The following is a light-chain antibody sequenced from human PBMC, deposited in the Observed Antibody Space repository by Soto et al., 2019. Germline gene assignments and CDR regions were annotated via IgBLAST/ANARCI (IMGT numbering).Light chain of an antibody. CDR3: QQYNNWPFT. CDR1: QSVSSN. Sequence: EIVMTQSPATLSVSPGERATLSCRASQSVSSNLAWYQQKPGQAPSLLISGASTRATGIPARFSGSGSGTEFSLTISSLPSEDFAVYYCQQYNNWPFTFGPGTKVDIK. CDR2: GAS. J-gene: IGKJ3*01. V-gene: IGKV3-15*01.